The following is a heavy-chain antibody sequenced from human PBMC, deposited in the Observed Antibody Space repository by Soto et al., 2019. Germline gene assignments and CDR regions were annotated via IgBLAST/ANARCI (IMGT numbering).Heavy chain of an antibody. CDR1: GNTFTGYY. CDR3: ARDLGGSRDS. J-gene: IGHJ4*02. CDR2: ISPNNDGT. V-gene: IGHV1-2*02. D-gene: IGHD1-26*01. Sequence: ASVKVSCKASGNTFTGYYIHWVRQAPGQGLEWMGWISPNNDGTTYAEKFQGRVTMTRDTSTSTAYMELSRLRSDDTAVYYCARDLGGSRDSWGQGTLVTVSS.